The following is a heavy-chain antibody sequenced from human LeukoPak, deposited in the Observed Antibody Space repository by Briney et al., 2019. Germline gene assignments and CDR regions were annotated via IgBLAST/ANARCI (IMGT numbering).Heavy chain of an antibody. Sequence: YPSETLSLTCTVSGGSISSYYWSWIRQPPGKGLEWIGYIYYSGSTNYNPSLKSRVTISVDTSKNQFSLKLSSVTAADTAVYYCAAVRAGTVDYWGQGTLVTVSS. CDR2: IYYSGST. CDR3: AAVRAGTVDY. V-gene: IGHV4-59*01. CDR1: GGSISSYY. J-gene: IGHJ4*02. D-gene: IGHD6-19*01.